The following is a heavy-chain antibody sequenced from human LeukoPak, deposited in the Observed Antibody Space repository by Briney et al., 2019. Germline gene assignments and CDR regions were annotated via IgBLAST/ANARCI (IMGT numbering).Heavy chain of an antibody. D-gene: IGHD3-10*01. CDR3: AKGVRLWFAFYFDY. CDR2: ISGNGYNT. CDR1: GFTLGIYA. V-gene: IGHV3-23*01. Sequence: GGSLRLSCAASGFTLGIYAMSWVRRAPGKGLEWVSAISGNGYNTYYADSVKGRFTISSESSGNTLYLQMHNLRAEDTAVYYCAKGVRLWFAFYFDYWGQGTLVTASS. J-gene: IGHJ4*02.